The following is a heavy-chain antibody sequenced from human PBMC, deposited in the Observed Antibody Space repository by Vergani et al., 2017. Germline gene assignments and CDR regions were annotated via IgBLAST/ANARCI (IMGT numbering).Heavy chain of an antibody. J-gene: IGHJ4*02. Sequence: QVQLQQWGAGLLKPSETLSLTCAVSGGSFSGYYWSWIRQPPGKGLEWIGEINHSGSTNYNPSLKSRVTISVDTSKNQFSLKLSSVTAADTAVYYCARGTVPAAMDWGQGTLVTVSS. CDR3: ARGTVPAAMD. V-gene: IGHV4-34*01. CDR1: GGSFSGYY. CDR2: INHSGST. D-gene: IGHD2-2*01.